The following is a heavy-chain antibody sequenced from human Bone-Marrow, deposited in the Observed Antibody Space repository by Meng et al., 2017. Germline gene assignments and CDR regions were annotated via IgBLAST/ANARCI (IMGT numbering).Heavy chain of an antibody. CDR1: GGSISSGGYY. D-gene: IGHD1-26*01. CDR3: ARVGYSGSRVTSYYFDY. Sequence: QVQLQELGPGLVKPSQTLSLTCTVSGGSISSGGYYWSWIRQHPGKGLEWIGYIYYSGSTYYNPSLKSLVTISVDTSKNQFSLKLSSVTAADTAVYYCARVGYSGSRVTSYYFDYWGQGTLVTVSS. CDR2: IYYSGST. V-gene: IGHV4-31*01. J-gene: IGHJ4*02.